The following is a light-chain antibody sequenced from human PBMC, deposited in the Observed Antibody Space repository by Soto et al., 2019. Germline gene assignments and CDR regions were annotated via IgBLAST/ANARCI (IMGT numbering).Light chain of an antibody. CDR3: CSYAGISTVV. J-gene: IGLJ2*01. Sequence: QSALTQPAYVSGSPGQSITISCTGTSSDVGSYNLVSWYQQHPGKAPKLMIYEGSKRPSGVSNRFSGSKSGNTASLTISGLQAEDEADYYCCSYAGISTVVFGGGTKLTVL. V-gene: IGLV2-23*01. CDR2: EGS. CDR1: SSDVGSYNL.